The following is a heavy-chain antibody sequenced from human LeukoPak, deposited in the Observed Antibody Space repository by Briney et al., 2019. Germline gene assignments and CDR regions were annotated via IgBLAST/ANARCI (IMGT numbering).Heavy chain of an antibody. J-gene: IGHJ4*02. CDR3: ARVPPYDILTGYYTPLDY. CDR2: INPNSGGT. D-gene: IGHD3-9*01. CDR1: GYTFTGYY. Sequence: ASVKVSCKASGYTFTGYYMHWVRQAPGQGLEWMGWINPNSGGTNYAQKFQGRVTMTRDTSISTAYMELSRLRSDDTAVYYCARVPPYDILTGYYTPLDYWGQGTLVTVSS. V-gene: IGHV1-2*02.